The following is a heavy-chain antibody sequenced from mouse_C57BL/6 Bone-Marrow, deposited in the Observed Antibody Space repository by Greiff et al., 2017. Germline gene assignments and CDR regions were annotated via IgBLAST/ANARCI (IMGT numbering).Heavy chain of an antibody. CDR1: GYTFTDYN. V-gene: IGHV1-18*01. D-gene: IGHD2-3*01. CDR3: ARKEVYDGYPPYAMDY. J-gene: IGHJ4*01. CDR2: INPNNGGT. Sequence: EVQLQQSGPELVKPGASVKIPCKASGYTFTDYNMDWVKQSHGKSLEWIGDINPNNGGTIYNQKFKGKATFTVDKSSSTAYMELRSLTSEDTAVYYCARKEVYDGYPPYAMDYWGQGTSVTVSS.